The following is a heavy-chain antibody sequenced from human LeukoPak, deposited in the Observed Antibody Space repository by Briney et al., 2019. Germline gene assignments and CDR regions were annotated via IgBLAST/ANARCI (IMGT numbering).Heavy chain of an antibody. CDR1: GFTFSSYS. CDR3: ARAPSRNYVYYFDY. Sequence: GGSLRLSCAASGFTFSSYSMNWVRQAPGKGLEWVSYISSSSSTIYYAVSVKGRFTISRDNAKNSLYLQMNSLRAEDTAVYYCARAPSRNYVYYFDYWGQGTLVTVSS. V-gene: IGHV3-48*04. D-gene: IGHD4-11*01. J-gene: IGHJ4*02. CDR2: ISSSSSTI.